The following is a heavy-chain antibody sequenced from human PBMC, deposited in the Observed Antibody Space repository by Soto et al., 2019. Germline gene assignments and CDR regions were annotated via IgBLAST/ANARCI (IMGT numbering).Heavy chain of an antibody. J-gene: IGHJ4*02. V-gene: IGHV4-39*01. CDR1: GDSISSSSYY. Sequence: QLQLQESGPGLVKPSETLSLTCSVSGDSISSSSYYWGWIRQPPGKGLEWIGTINYSGSTYYNPSRKSPVPISVYTSRSQFSLKVSSVTAADTAVYYCATLYGDYVPYWGQGILVSVSS. CDR3: ATLYGDYVPY. CDR2: INYSGST. D-gene: IGHD4-17*01.